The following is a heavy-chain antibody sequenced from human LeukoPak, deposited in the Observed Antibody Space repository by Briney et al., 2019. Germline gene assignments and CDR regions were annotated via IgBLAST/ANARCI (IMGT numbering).Heavy chain of an antibody. J-gene: IGHJ4*02. CDR3: AKDMGYYDSSGYYYGFDY. D-gene: IGHD3-22*01. CDR1: GFTFSSYA. Sequence: GGSLRLSCAASGFTFSSYAMNWVRQAPGKGLEWVSAISGSGGSTYYADSVKGRFTISRDNSKNTLYLQMNSLRAEDTAVYYCAKDMGYYDSSGYYYGFDYWGQGTLVTVSS. CDR2: ISGSGGST. V-gene: IGHV3-23*01.